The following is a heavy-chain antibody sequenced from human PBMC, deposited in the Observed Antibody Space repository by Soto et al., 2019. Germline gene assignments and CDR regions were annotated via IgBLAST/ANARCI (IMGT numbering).Heavy chain of an antibody. J-gene: IGHJ6*02. V-gene: IGHV4-34*01. Sequence: LSLTCAVYGGSFSGYCWSWIRQPPGKGLEWIGEINHSGSTNYNPSLKSRVTISVDTSKNQFSLKLSSVTAADTAVYYCARIWTTTDYCYYHMDVWGQGTSVTVSS. CDR2: INHSGST. CDR3: ARIWTTTDYCYYHMDV. CDR1: GGSFSGYC. D-gene: IGHD4-4*01.